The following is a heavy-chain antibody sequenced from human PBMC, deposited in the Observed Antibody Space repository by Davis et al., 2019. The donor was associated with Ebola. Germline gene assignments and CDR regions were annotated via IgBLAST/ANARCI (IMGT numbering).Heavy chain of an antibody. Sequence: MPSETLSLTCAVYGGSFSGYYWSWIRQPPGKGLEWIGEINHSGSTNYNPSLKSRVTISVDTSKNQFSLKLSSVTAADTAVYYCARGIHGYSYGYGYYYYGMDVWGQGTTVTVSS. J-gene: IGHJ6*02. CDR1: GGSFSGYY. V-gene: IGHV4-34*01. CDR2: INHSGST. D-gene: IGHD5-18*01. CDR3: ARGIHGYSYGYGYYYYGMDV.